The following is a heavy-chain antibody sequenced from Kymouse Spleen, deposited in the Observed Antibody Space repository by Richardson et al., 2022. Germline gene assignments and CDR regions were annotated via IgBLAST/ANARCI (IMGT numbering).Heavy chain of an antibody. D-gene: IGHD2-15*01,IGHD5-24*01. CDR2: INHSGST. V-gene: IGHV4-34*01. CDR1: GGSFSGYY. Sequence: QVQLQQWGAGLLKPSETLSLTCAVYGGSFSGYYWSWIRQPPGKGLEWIGEINHSGSTNYNPSLKSRVTISVDTSKNQFSLKLSSVTAADTAVYYCAREVDPHPDAFDIWGQGTMVTVSS. J-gene: IGHJ3*02. CDR3: AREVDPHPDAFDI.